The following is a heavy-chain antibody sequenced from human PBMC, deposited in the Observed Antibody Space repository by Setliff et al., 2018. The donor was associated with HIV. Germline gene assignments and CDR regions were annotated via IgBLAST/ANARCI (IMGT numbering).Heavy chain of an antibody. CDR3: AKELAASGLGYFDS. V-gene: IGHV3-23*01. J-gene: IGHJ4*02. D-gene: IGHD3-22*01. CDR2: ILSTGERT. CDR1: GFTFSNYA. Sequence: GESLRLSCAASGFTFSNYAMSWVRQAPGEGLEWVSAILSTGERTFYADSVKGRFTISRDNSKNTVYLQMNSLRAEDTAEYYCAKELAASGLGYFDSWGRGILVTVS.